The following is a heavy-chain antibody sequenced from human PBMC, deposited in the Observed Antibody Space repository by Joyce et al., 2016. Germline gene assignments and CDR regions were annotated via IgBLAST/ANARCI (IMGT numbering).Heavy chain of an antibody. V-gene: IGHV4-34*01. CDR1: GGPFRGFF. D-gene: IGHD6-19*01. Sequence: QVQLQQWGAGLLKPSETLSLTCAFSGGPFRGFFWTWVRQPPGKGLEWIGDINNSGATNYNPSLKTRVTFSVDTSKNQFSLKLTSLSAADTAVYYCARSQWLAPLMYWGQGTPVTVSS. CDR2: INNSGAT. CDR3: ARSQWLAPLMY. J-gene: IGHJ4*02.